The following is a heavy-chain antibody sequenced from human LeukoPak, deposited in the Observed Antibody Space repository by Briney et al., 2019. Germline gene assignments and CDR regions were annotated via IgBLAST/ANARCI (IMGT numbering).Heavy chain of an antibody. CDR2: ISWDGGST. CDR1: GFTFDDYT. Sequence: GGSLRVSCAASGFTFDDYTMHWVRQAPGKGLEWVSLISWDGGSTHYADSVKRRFTISRDNSKNSLYLQMNSLRTEDTALYYCAKGDRIVAREAFDIWGQGTLVNVFS. V-gene: IGHV3-43*01. CDR3: AKGDRIVAREAFDI. J-gene: IGHJ3*02. D-gene: IGHD6-6*01.